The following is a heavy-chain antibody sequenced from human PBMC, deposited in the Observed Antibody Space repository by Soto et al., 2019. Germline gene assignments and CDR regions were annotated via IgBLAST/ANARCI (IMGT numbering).Heavy chain of an antibody. J-gene: IGHJ4*02. Sequence: SETLSLTCAVSGGSISSGGYSWSWIRQPPGKGLEWIGYIYHSGSTYYNPSLKSRVTISVDRSKNQFSLKLSSVTAADTAVYYCASGIVGATFFDYWGQGTLVTVS. CDR1: GGSISSGGYS. CDR2: IYHSGST. CDR3: ASGIVGATFFDY. D-gene: IGHD1-26*01. V-gene: IGHV4-30-2*01.